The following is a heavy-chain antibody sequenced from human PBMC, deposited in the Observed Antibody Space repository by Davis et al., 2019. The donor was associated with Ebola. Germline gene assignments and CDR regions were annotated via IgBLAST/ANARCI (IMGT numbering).Heavy chain of an antibody. CDR3: ARAKYYGMDV. Sequence: GESLKTSCAAPGFKFSGYTMHWVRQAPGKGLVYVSRISSDGGITSYADSVKGRFTISRDNAKSTLYLQMNSLTAEDTAVYYCARAKYYGMDVWGKGTTVTVSS. CDR2: ISSDGGIT. CDR1: GFKFSGYT. J-gene: IGHJ6*04. D-gene: IGHD6-6*01. V-gene: IGHV3-74*01.